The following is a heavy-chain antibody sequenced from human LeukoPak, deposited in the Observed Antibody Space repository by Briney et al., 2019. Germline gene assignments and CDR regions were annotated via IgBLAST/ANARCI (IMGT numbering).Heavy chain of an antibody. J-gene: IGHJ4*02. D-gene: IGHD7-27*01. CDR1: GFFFDDYG. CDR2: ISSSSSYI. V-gene: IGHV3-21*01. Sequence: GGSLRLSCVASGFFFDDYGMNWVRQAPGKGLEWVSSISSSSSYIYYADSVKGRFTISRDNAKNSLFLQMNSLRAEDTAVYYCARDLPTGEFDYWGQGTLVTVSS. CDR3: ARDLPTGEFDY.